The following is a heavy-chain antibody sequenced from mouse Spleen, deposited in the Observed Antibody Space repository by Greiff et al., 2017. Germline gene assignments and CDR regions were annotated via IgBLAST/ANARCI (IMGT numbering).Heavy chain of an antibody. CDR2: IWSDGST. J-gene: IGHJ4*01. CDR3: ARHDRYDDAMDY. D-gene: IGHD2-14*01. Sequence: QVQLKQSGPGLVAPSQSLSITCTISGFSLTSYGVHWVRQPPGKGLEWLVVIWSDGSTTYNSALKSRLSISKDNSKSQVFLKMNSLQTDDTAMYYCARHDRYDDAMDYWGQGTSVTVSS. CDR1: GFSLTSYG. V-gene: IGHV2-6-1*01.